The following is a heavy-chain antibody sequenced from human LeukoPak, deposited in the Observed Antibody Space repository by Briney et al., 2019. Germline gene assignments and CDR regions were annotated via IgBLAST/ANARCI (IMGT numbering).Heavy chain of an antibody. CDR1: GGYFSGYY. D-gene: IGHD5-24*01. CDR3: ARGYVEMATINLYSS. Sequence: SETLSLTCAVFGGYFSGYYWSWIRQPPGKGLEWNGEIIHSGSTNYNPSLKSRVTISVDTSKNQFSLKLSSVTGADTAVYYCARGYVEMATINLYSSWGKGTLVTVSS. V-gene: IGHV4-34*01. J-gene: IGHJ5*02. CDR2: IIHSGST.